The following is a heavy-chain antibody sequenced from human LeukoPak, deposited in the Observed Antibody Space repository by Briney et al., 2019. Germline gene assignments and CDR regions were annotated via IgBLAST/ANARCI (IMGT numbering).Heavy chain of an antibody. CDR1: GFTFDDYA. CDR3: ATTYQLRHWGVDY. Sequence: GRSLRLSCAASGFTFDDYAMHWVRQAPGKGLVWVSRINSDGSSTSYADSVKGRFTISRDNAKNTLYLQMNSLRAEDTAVYYCATTYQLRHWGVDYWGQGTLVTVSS. V-gene: IGHV3-74*01. D-gene: IGHD2-2*01. CDR2: INSDGSST. J-gene: IGHJ4*02.